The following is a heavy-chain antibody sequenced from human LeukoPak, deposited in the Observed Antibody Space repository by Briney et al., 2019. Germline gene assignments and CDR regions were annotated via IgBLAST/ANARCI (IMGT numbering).Heavy chain of an antibody. CDR1: GFTFSDYY. Sequence: GGSLRLSCAASGFTFSDYYMSWIRQAPGKGLEWVSYISSSGSTIYYADSVKGRFTISRDNAKNSLYLQMNSLRAEDTAVYYCARVRSYYDSRRAPLDYWGQGTLVTVSS. CDR3: ARVRSYYDSRRAPLDY. J-gene: IGHJ4*02. D-gene: IGHD3-22*01. CDR2: ISSSGSTI. V-gene: IGHV3-11*01.